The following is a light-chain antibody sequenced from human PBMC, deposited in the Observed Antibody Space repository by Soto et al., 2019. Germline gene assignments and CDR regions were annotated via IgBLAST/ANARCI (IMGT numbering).Light chain of an antibody. Sequence: QSVLNQPPSASGQPGHRGIISCSGRSSNVGSNNGNWYQQVPGTAPNVLIFANNQRPSGVPDRFSGSKSGTSASLAISGLQSEEAADYYCAAWYSSLNVWRFGGGTKLTVL. CDR1: SSNVGSNN. CDR3: AAWYSSLNVWR. CDR2: ANN. V-gene: IGLV1-44*01. J-gene: IGLJ3*02.